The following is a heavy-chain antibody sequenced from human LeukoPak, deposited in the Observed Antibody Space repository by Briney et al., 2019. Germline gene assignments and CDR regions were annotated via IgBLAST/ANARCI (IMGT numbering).Heavy chain of an antibody. CDR1: GGSISSSGYY. D-gene: IGHD5-12*01. V-gene: IGHV4-39*01. CDR3: ARRRIVATIDF. CDR2: ISYTGTT. Sequence: PSETLSLTCGVSGGSISSSGYYSAWIRQPPGTGLEWSGSISYTGTTYYNPSLKSRLNISADRSKNQFSLKLTSVTAADTAVYYCARRRIVATIDFWGQGTLVTVSS. J-gene: IGHJ4*02.